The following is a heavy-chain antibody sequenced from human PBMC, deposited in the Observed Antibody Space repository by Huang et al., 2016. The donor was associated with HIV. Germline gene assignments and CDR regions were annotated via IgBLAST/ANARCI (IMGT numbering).Heavy chain of an antibody. CDR1: GFSLSTSGVG. CDR2: IHWKNDK. D-gene: IGHD6-19*01. CDR3: ARRAASGWQQEYFHL. V-gene: IGHV2-5*01. Sequence: QITLKESGPTLVKPTQTLTLTCTFSGFSLSTSGVGVGWIRQPPGKALEWRALIHWKNDKHYNSALKGRLTITKYTSKNQVVLTMANLDPLDTATYYCARRAASGWQQEYFHLWGQGTLVTVSS. J-gene: IGHJ1*01.